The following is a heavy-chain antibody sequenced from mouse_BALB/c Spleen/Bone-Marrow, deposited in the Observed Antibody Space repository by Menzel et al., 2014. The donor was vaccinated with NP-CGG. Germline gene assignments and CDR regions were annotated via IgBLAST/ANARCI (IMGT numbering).Heavy chain of an antibody. CDR1: GYTFTDYN. Sequence: VQLQQSGPELVKPGASVKISCKASGYTFTDYNMQWVKQSHGKSLEWIGYIYPYNGGTGYNQKFRCKATLTVDSSSSTAYMELRSLTSEDSAVYYCAREGGYYDAMDYWGQGTSVTVSS. D-gene: IGHD2-2*01. CDR3: AREGGYYDAMDY. V-gene: IGHV1S29*02. J-gene: IGHJ4*01. CDR2: IYPYNGGT.